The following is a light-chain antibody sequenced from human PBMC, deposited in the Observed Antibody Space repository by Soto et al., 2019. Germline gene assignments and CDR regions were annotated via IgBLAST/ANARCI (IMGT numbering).Light chain of an antibody. Sequence: EIVMTQSPATLSVSPGERASLSCRASQCVSSNNLAWYQQKPGQAPRLLIYDASTRATGIPDRFSGSGSGTEFTLTISGLQSEDFAVYYCQQFDKWPPSTFGQGTKVDIK. CDR1: QCVSSN. CDR3: QQFDKWPPST. V-gene: IGKV3-15*01. CDR2: DAS. J-gene: IGKJ1*01.